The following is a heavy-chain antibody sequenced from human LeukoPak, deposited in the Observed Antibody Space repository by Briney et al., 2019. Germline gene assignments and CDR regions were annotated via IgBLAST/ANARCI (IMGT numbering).Heavy chain of an antibody. J-gene: IGHJ6*03. CDR1: GYSFTSYW. Sequence: GESLKISCKGSGYSFTSYWIGWVRQMPGKGLEWMGIIDPGDSDTRYSPSFQGQVTISADKSISTAYLQWSSLKASDTAMYYCARRARGYSGYDYYMDVWGKGTTVTVSS. V-gene: IGHV5-51*01. D-gene: IGHD5-12*01. CDR2: IDPGDSDT. CDR3: ARRARGYSGYDYYMDV.